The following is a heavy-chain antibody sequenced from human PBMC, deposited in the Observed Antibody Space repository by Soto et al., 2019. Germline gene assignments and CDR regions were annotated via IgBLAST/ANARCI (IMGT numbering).Heavy chain of an antibody. CDR2: IIPIFGTA. Sequence: QVQLVQSGAEVKKPGSSVKVSCKASGGTFSSYAISWVRQAPGQGLEWMGGIIPIFGTANYAQKFQGRVTITADESTSTAYMELSSLRAEDTAVYYCAREYHDFWSGSLLRGAFDIWVQGTMVTVSS. V-gene: IGHV1-69*01. CDR1: GGTFSSYA. D-gene: IGHD3-3*01. J-gene: IGHJ3*02. CDR3: AREYHDFWSGSLLRGAFDI.